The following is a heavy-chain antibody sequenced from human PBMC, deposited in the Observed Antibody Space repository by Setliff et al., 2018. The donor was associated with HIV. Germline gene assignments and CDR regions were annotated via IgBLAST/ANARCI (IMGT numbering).Heavy chain of an antibody. CDR3: TTAVAQNWYGSGNENY. J-gene: IGHJ4*02. Sequence: PGGSLRLSCAASGLTDTYNYMSWVRQAPGKGLEWVGRIKSKTDGETEDYAAPVKGRFTISRDDSRSTLYLQMNSLITEDTALYYCTTAVAQNWYGSGNENYWGQGTLVTVSS. CDR1: GLTDTYNY. CDR2: IKSKTDGETE. D-gene: IGHD3-10*01. V-gene: IGHV3-15*01.